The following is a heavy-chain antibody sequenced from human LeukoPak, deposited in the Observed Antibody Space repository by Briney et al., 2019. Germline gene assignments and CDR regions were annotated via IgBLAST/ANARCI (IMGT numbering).Heavy chain of an antibody. J-gene: IGHJ4*02. CDR2: IRSKANGGTI. CDR1: GFTFGDYA. D-gene: IGHD6-13*01. Sequence: GGSLRLSCTASGFTFGDYAMSWVRQAPGKGLEWVGFIRSKANGGTIEYAASVKGRLTISRDDSKSTAYLQMNSLKTEDTAVYYCTRVRAGYSSSWYWYYFDYWGQGALVTVSS. V-gene: IGHV3-49*04. CDR3: TRVRAGYSSSWYWYYFDY.